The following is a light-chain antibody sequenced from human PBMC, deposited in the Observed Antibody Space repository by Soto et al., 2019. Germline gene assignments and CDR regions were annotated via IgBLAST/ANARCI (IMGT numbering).Light chain of an antibody. J-gene: IGKJ2*01. V-gene: IGKV3-15*01. CDR1: QSISTY. CDR2: GAS. Sequence: EIVMTQSPATLSVSPGERATLSCRASQSISTYLAWYQHKPGQAPRLLIYGASIRATGIPARFSGTGSGTEFTLNISSLQSEDFAVYYCQEYNNWPPFMYTFGQGTKVDIK. CDR3: QEYNNWPPFMYT.